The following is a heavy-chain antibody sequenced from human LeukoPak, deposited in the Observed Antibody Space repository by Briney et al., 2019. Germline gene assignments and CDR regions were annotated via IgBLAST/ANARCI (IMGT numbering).Heavy chain of an antibody. CDR3: AVSVQAPPIPTFDY. Sequence: GASVKVSCKASGYTFTVYSTHWMRQAPGQGLEFVGRIDPNSGVTNYAQNFQGRVAMTTDTSVSTVYMELSRLTSDDTAVYYCAVSVQAPPIPTFDYWGQGTPVTVSS. CDR2: IDPNSGVT. J-gene: IGHJ4*02. V-gene: IGHV1-2*02. CDR1: GYTFTVYS.